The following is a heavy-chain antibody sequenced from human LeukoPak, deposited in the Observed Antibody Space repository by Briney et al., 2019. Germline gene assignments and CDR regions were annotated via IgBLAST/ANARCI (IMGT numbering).Heavy chain of an antibody. CDR2: IKEDGSER. Sequence: GGSLRLSCAASGFSFSGSWMSWVRQAPGKGLEWVANIKEDGSERYYVDSVKGRFTISRDNAEKSLYLQMDSLRAEDTAVYYCARYDSGGNYKCFFEHWGQGTLVTVSS. CDR3: ARYDSGGNYKCFFEH. J-gene: IGHJ4*02. V-gene: IGHV3-7*03. D-gene: IGHD3-22*01. CDR1: GFSFSGSW.